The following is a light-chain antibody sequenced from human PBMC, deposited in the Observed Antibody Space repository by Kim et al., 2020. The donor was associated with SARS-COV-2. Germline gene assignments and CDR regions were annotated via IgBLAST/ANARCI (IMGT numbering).Light chain of an antibody. CDR1: QSVRNSY. V-gene: IGKV3-20*01. J-gene: IGKJ2*03. CDR3: QQYAGSPYS. Sequence: LSPGKRATLSCRASQSVRNSYLAWYQQKPGQAPRLLIYGASSRATGIPDRFSGSGSGTDFTLTISRLEPEDFAVYCCQQYAGSPYSFGQGTKLEI. CDR2: GAS.